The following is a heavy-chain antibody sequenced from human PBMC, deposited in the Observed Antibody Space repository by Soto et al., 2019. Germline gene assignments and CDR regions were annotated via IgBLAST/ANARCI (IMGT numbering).Heavy chain of an antibody. Sequence: QVQLVQSGAEVKKPGSSVKVSCMASGGTFNTFAISWVRQAPGQGLECMGGIIPMFGTSHYAQKFQGRVTIAADESKRTVYMELSSLRSEDTAVYYCARFSPPEGYYAYWGQGSLVTVSS. CDR1: GGTFNTFA. D-gene: IGHD3-22*01. J-gene: IGHJ4*02. CDR3: ARFSPPEGYYAY. V-gene: IGHV1-69*01. CDR2: IIPMFGTS.